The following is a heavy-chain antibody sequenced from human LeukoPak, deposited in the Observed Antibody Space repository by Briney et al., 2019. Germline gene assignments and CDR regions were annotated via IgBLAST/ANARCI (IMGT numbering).Heavy chain of an antibody. J-gene: IGHJ4*02. D-gene: IGHD6-19*01. CDR3: ARVGYSSGWYFDY. CDR2: ISSTSSYI. CDR1: GFTFSTYS. V-gene: IGHV3-21*01. Sequence: GGTLRLSCAASGFTFSTYSMNWVRQAPGKGLEWVSSISSTSSYIYYADSVKGRFTISRDNAQKSLYLQMNSLRAEDTAVYYCARVGYSSGWYFDYWGQGTLVTVSS.